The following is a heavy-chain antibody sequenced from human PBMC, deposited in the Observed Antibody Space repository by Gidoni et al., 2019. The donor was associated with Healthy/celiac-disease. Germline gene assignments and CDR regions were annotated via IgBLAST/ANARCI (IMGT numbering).Heavy chain of an antibody. CDR2: FDPEDGET. J-gene: IGHJ4*02. D-gene: IGHD3-10*01. CDR3: ATHHYYGSGSYDY. V-gene: IGHV1-24*01. Sequence: GVRQAPGKGLEWMGGFDPEDGETIYAQKLQGRVTMTEDTSTDTAYMELSSLRSEDTAVYYCATHHYYGSGSYDYWGQGTLVTVSS.